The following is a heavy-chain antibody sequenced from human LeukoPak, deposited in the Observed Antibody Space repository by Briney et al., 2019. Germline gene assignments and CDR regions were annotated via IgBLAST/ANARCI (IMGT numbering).Heavy chain of an antibody. D-gene: IGHD1-26*01. Sequence: GGSLRLSCAASGFTFSSNWMHWVRQAPGKGLVWVSRSNEVGSTTNYADSVKGRFTISRDNAKNTLYLQMNSLTAEDTAVYYCIRDLGGRSGHWGQGTLVTVSS. V-gene: IGHV3-74*01. CDR3: IRDLGGRSGH. CDR1: GFTFSSNW. CDR2: SNEVGSTT. J-gene: IGHJ4*02.